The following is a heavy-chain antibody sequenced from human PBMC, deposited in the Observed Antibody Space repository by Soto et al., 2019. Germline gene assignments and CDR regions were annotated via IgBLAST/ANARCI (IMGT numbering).Heavy chain of an antibody. CDR2: IYYSGST. V-gene: IGHV4-30-4*01. CDR1: GGSISSGDYY. CDR3: ARPGGSGWFYFDS. J-gene: IGHJ4*02. D-gene: IGHD6-13*01. Sequence: PSETLSLTCTVSGGSISSGDYYWSWIRQPPGKGLEWIGYIYYSGSTYYNPSLKSRVTISVDTSKNHFSLKLTSVTAADTAVYYCARPGGSGWFYFDSWGQGSQVT.